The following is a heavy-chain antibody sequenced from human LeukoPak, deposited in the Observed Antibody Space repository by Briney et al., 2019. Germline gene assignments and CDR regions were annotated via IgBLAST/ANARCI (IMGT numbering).Heavy chain of an antibody. J-gene: IGHJ4*02. D-gene: IGHD2-15*01. CDR1: GFTFSSSW. Sequence: GGSLRLSCAASGFTFSSSWMHWVRQAPGKGLVWVSRINGDGSSTIYADSVEGRFTISRDNAKNTLYLQMNSLRAEDTAVYYCAKDVGMIGYCSGGSCYAIDYWGQGTLVTVSS. CDR3: AKDVGMIGYCSGGSCYAIDY. V-gene: IGHV3-74*01. CDR2: INGDGSST.